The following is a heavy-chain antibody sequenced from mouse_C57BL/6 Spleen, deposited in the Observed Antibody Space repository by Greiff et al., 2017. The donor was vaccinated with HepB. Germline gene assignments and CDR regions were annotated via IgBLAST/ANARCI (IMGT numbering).Heavy chain of an antibody. CDR2: IYPGDGDT. CDR1: GYAFSSSW. J-gene: IGHJ2*01. Sequence: VQLQQSGPELVKPGASVKISCKASGYAFSSSWMNWVKQRPGKGLEWIGRIYPGDGDTNYNGKFKGKATLTADKSSSTAYMQLSGLTSEDSAVYFCASVYYGSSYGNYWGQGTTLTVSS. V-gene: IGHV1-82*01. CDR3: ASVYYGSSYGNY. D-gene: IGHD1-1*01.